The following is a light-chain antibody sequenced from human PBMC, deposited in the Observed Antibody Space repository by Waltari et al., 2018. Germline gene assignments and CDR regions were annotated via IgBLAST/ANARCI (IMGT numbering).Light chain of an antibody. CDR2: GNT. V-gene: IGLV1-40*01. CDR1: SSNIGAGSD. J-gene: IGLJ2*01. CDR3: QSSDSGLSGSV. Sequence: QSVLTQPPSVSGAPGQRVTISCTGSSSNIGAGSDVLWYQQLPGKAPKLLIYGNTNRPSRVPDRFSGSKSGTSASLAIAGLQAEDEAYYYCQSSDSGLSGSVFGGGTKLTVL.